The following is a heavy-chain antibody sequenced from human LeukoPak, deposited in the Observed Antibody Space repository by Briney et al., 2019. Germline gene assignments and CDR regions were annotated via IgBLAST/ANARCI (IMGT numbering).Heavy chain of an antibody. J-gene: IGHJ5*02. Sequence: ASVKVSCKASGYTFTSYGISWVRQAPGQGLEWMGRINPNSGGTNYAQKFQGRVTMTRDTSISTAYMELSRLRSDDTAVYYCARATPHYSGYDFLDWFDPWGQGTLVTVSS. V-gene: IGHV1-2*06. CDR1: GYTFTSYG. CDR3: ARATPHYSGYDFLDWFDP. D-gene: IGHD5-12*01. CDR2: INPNSGGT.